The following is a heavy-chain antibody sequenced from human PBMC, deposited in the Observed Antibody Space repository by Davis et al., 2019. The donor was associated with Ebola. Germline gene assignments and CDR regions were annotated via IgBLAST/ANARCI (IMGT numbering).Heavy chain of an antibody. CDR1: GGSFSGYY. CDR3: ARVRAYYYDSSGYYTYWYFDL. V-gene: IGHV4-59*01. J-gene: IGHJ2*01. Sequence: SETLSLTCAVYGGSFSGYYWSWIRQPPGKGLEWIGYIYYSGSTNYNPSLKSRVTISVDTSKNQFSLKLSSVTAADTAVYYCARVRAYYYDSSGYYTYWYFDLWGRGTLVTVSS. CDR2: IYYSGST. D-gene: IGHD3-22*01.